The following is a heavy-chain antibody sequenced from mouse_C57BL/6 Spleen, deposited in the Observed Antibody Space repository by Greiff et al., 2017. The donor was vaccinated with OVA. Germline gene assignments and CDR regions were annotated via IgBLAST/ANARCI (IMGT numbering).Heavy chain of an antibody. J-gene: IGHJ3*01. Sequence: EVQLVESGPGLVKPSQSLSLTCSVTGYSITSGYYWNWIRQFPGNKLEWMGYISYDGSNNYNPSLKNRISITRDTSKNQFFLKLNSVTTEDTATYYCARGGSWGQGTLVTVSA. CDR2: ISYDGSN. D-gene: IGHD3-1*01. CDR1: GYSITSGYY. CDR3: ARGGS. V-gene: IGHV3-6*01.